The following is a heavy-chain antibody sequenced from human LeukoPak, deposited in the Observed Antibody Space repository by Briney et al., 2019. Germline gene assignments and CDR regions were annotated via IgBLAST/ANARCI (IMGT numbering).Heavy chain of an antibody. CDR3: ARAKYISGSYYGDF. D-gene: IGHD3-10*01. CDR2: IYPGNSDT. Sequence: GESLKISCKGSGYSFTSYWIGWVRQMPGKGLEWMGIIYPGNSDTRYSPSFQGQVTISADKSISTTYLQWSSLKASDAAMYYCARAKYISGSYYGDFWGQGTLVTVSS. CDR1: GYSFTSYW. V-gene: IGHV5-51*01. J-gene: IGHJ4*01.